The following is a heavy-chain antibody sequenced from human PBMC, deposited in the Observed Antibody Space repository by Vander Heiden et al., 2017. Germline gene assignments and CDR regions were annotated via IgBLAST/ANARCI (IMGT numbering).Heavy chain of an antibody. J-gene: IGHJ4*02. D-gene: IGHD3-9*01. CDR1: GFAFSTYW. V-gene: IGHV3-74*01. CDR2: IHNDARGT. CDR3: GLDWGQG. Sequence: EVQVVESGGGLVQPGGSLRLSCAASGFAFSTYWMHWVRQAPGQGLVWVAGIHNDARGTDYADSVKGRFTISRDNAKNTLYLQMNSLRVEDTAVYYCGLDWGQGWGQGTLVTVSS.